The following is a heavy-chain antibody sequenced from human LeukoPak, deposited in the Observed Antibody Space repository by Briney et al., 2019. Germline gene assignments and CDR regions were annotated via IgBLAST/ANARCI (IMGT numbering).Heavy chain of an antibody. CDR1: GDRFTNYW. CDR2: IYPGDSDT. CDR3: ARRPLRSQNWFSP. J-gene: IGHJ5*02. V-gene: IGHV5-51*01. Sequence: GESLKISCKDSGDRFTNYWIGWVRQMPGKGLEWMGIIYPGDSDTRYSPSFQGQVTISADRATSTAYLQWSSLKASDSAMYYCARRPLRSQNWFSPWGQGTLVTVSS. D-gene: IGHD3-10*01.